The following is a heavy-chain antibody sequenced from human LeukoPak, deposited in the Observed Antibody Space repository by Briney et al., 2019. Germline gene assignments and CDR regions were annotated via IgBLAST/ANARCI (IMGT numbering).Heavy chain of an antibody. J-gene: IGHJ5*02. CDR3: ARFYDFWSGYFDP. Sequence: PSETLSLTCAVYGGSFSGYYWSWIRQPPGKGLEWIGEINHNGSTNYNPSLKSRVTISVDTSKNQFSLKLSSVTAADTAVYYCARFYDFWSGYFDPWGQGTLVTVSS. D-gene: IGHD3-3*01. V-gene: IGHV4-34*01. CDR1: GGSFSGYY. CDR2: INHNGST.